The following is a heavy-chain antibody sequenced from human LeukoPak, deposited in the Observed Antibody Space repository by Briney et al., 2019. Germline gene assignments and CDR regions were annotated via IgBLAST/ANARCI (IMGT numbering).Heavy chain of an antibody. V-gene: IGHV3-30*02. CDR3: ANGAYYYDSRTNDAFDI. D-gene: IGHD3-22*01. CDR1: GFSFSDYG. J-gene: IGHJ3*02. Sequence: PGGSLRLSCAASGFSFSDYGMHWVRQAPGKGLEWVAFIRYDGTEKYYADSVKGRFTISRDNSKNTLYLQMNSLRVEDTAVYYCANGAYYYDSRTNDAFDIWGQGAMVTVSS. CDR2: IRYDGTEK.